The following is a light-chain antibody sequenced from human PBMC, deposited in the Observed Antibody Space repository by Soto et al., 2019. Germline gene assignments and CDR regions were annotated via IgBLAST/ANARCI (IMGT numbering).Light chain of an antibody. CDR1: QSVSSSY. V-gene: IGKV3-20*01. Sequence: EIVLTQSPATLSLSPGERATVSCRASQSVSSSYLAWYQQKPGQAPRLLICGASSRATGIPDRFSGSGSGTDFTITISRLEPEDFVVYYCQQYGGSFRVFGPGTKVDIK. CDR2: GAS. CDR3: QQYGGSFRV. J-gene: IGKJ3*01.